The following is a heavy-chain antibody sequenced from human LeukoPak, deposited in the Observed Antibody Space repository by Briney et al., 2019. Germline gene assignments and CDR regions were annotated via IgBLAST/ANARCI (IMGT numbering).Heavy chain of an antibody. CDR2: INPNSGGT. CDR3: ARGPAANYYYYYGMDV. CDR1: GYTFTGYY. Sequence: ASVKVSCKTSGYTFTGYYMHWVRQAPGQGLEWMGWINPNSGGTSYAQKFQGWVTMTRDTSISTAYMELSRLRSDDTAVYYCARGPAANYYYYYGMDVWGQGTTVTVSS. J-gene: IGHJ6*02. V-gene: IGHV1-2*04. D-gene: IGHD2-15*01.